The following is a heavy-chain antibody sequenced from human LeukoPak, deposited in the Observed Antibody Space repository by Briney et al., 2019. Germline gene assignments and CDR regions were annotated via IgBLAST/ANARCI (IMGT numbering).Heavy chain of an antibody. V-gene: IGHV4-34*01. CDR2: INHSGST. J-gene: IGHJ4*02. D-gene: IGHD6-13*01. CDR1: GGSFSGYY. CDR3: ARGPLSYSSSWPHFDY. Sequence: PSETLSLTCAVYGGSFSGYYWSWIRQPPGKGLEWIGEINHSGSTNYNPSLKSRVTISVDTSKNQFSLKLSSVTAADRAVYYCARGPLSYSSSWPHFDYWGQGTLVTVSS.